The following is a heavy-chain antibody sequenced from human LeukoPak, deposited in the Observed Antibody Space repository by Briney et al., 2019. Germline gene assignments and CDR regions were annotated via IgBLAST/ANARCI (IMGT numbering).Heavy chain of an antibody. V-gene: IGHV3-48*04. D-gene: IGHD5-18*01. CDR3: AKDIGRVDTASTYMDV. Sequence: GGSLRLSCAASGFTFSSNSMNWVRQAPGEGLEWVSYISSSSSTIYYADSVKGRFTISRDNAKNSLYLQMNSLRVEDTALYYCAKDIGRVDTASTYMDVWGKGTTVTISS. CDR2: ISSSSSTI. CDR1: GFTFSSNS. J-gene: IGHJ6*03.